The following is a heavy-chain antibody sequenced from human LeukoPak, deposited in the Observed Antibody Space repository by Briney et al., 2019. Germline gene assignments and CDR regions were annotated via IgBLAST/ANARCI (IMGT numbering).Heavy chain of an antibody. J-gene: IGHJ6*04. Sequence: PGGSLRLSCGASGFTFSSYSMNWVRQAPGKGLEWVSYIRSSSSTIYYADSVKGRFTISRDNAKNSLYLQMNSLRAEDTAVYYCAELGITMIGGVWGKGTTVTISS. V-gene: IGHV3-48*04. CDR1: GFTFSSYS. D-gene: IGHD3-10*02. CDR3: AELGITMIGGV. CDR2: IRSSSSTI.